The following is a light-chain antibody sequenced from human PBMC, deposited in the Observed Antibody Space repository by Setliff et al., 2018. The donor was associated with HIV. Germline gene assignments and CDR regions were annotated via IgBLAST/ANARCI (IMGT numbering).Light chain of an antibody. Sequence: QSVLTQPASVSGSPGQSITISCTGTSSDVGGYNYVAWYQQHPGKVPKLMIYDVTKRPSGSSNLVSGSKSGDTASLTISGLQAEDEADYYCSSFISSHSYVFGSGTKVTVL. CDR3: SSFISSHSYV. J-gene: IGLJ1*01. V-gene: IGLV2-14*03. CDR1: SSDVGGYNY. CDR2: DVT.